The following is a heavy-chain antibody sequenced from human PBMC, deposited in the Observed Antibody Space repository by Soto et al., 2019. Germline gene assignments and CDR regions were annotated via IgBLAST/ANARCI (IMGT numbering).Heavy chain of an antibody. J-gene: IGHJ6*02. D-gene: IGHD3-3*01. V-gene: IGHV3-30*18. CDR3: AKALGYYDFWSGYYYYGMDV. Sequence: QVQLVESGGGVVQPGRSLRLSCAASGFTFSSYGMHWVRQAPGKGLEWVAVISYDGSNKYYADSVKGQFTISRDNSKNTLYLQMNSLRAEDTAVYYCAKALGYYDFWSGYYYYGMDVWGQGTTVTVSS. CDR1: GFTFSSYG. CDR2: ISYDGSNK.